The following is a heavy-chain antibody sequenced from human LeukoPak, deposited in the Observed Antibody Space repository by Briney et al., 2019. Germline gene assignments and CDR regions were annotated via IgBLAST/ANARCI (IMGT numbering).Heavy chain of an antibody. CDR3: ARMRYCSSTSCYYRFDP. CDR2: INHSGST. V-gene: IGHV4-34*01. Sequence: SETLSLTCAVYGGSFSGYYWSWIRQPPGKGLEWIGEINHSGSTNYNPSLKSRVTISVDTSKNQFSLKLSSVTAADTAVYYCARMRYCSSTSCYYRFDPWGQGTLVTVSS. CDR1: GGSFSGYY. D-gene: IGHD2-2*01. J-gene: IGHJ5*02.